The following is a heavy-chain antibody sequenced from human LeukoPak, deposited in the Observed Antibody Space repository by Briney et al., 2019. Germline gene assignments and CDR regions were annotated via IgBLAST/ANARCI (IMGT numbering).Heavy chain of an antibody. J-gene: IGHJ4*02. V-gene: IGHV4-59*01. Sequence: PSETLSLTCTVSGGSISSYYWSWIRQPPGKGLEWIGYIYYSGSTNYNPSLKSRVTISVDTSKNQFSLKLSSVTAADTAVYYCARGGGHYYDSSGYLYPKQFDYWGQGTLVTVSS. D-gene: IGHD3-22*01. CDR3: ARGGGHYYDSSGYLYPKQFDY. CDR1: GGSISSYY. CDR2: IYYSGST.